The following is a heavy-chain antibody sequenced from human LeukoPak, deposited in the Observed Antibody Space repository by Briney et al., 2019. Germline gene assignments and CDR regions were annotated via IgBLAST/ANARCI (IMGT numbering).Heavy chain of an antibody. CDR3: ARSIAARSYFDY. CDR2: ISYDGSNK. D-gene: IGHD6-6*01. Sequence: GGSLRLSCAASGFTFSSYAMHWVRQAPGKGLEWVAVISYDGSNKYYADFVKGRFTISRDNSKNTLYLQMNSLRAEDTAVYYCARSIAARSYFDYWGQGTLVTVSS. CDR1: GFTFSSYA. V-gene: IGHV3-30*04. J-gene: IGHJ4*02.